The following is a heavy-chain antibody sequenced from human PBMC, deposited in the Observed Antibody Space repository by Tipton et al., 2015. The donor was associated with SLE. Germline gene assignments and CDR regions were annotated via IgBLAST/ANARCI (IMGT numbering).Heavy chain of an antibody. D-gene: IGHD3/OR15-3a*01. CDR1: GGSVSSGGYY. CDR2: SHYSGNT. Sequence: TLSLTCTVSGGSVSSGGYYWSWIRQHPGKGLEWIGYSHYSGNTYYNTSLKSRVTISVDTSKNQFSLKLSSVTAADTAAYYCARGGGDFGLKNWGQGTLVTVSS. CDR3: ARGGGDFGLKN. J-gene: IGHJ4*02. V-gene: IGHV4-31*03.